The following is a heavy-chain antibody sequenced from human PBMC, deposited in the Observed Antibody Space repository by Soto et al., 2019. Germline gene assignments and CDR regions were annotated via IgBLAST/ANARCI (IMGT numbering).Heavy chain of an antibody. Sequence: QDQLVQSGAEVKKPGASVTVSCKASGYSFTNYGVTWVRQAPGQGLEWMGWISAFNGNTHYAQNLQGKVTMTTAASTSTAYMGLRGLRSDDTAVYYCARDRGVAPPVAGNTHYYYYMDVWGKGTTVTVSS. D-gene: IGHD6-19*01. CDR2: ISAFNGNT. V-gene: IGHV1-18*01. CDR1: GYSFTNYG. CDR3: ARDRGVAPPVAGNTHYYYYMDV. J-gene: IGHJ6*03.